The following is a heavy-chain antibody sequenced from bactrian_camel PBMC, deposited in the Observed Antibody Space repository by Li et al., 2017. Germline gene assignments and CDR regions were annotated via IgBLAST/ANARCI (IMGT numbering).Heavy chain of an antibody. CDR2: TYTSSGEL. CDR3: AAEYCPVGSDWLGPDACEETR. V-gene: IGHV3S1*01. Sequence: HVQLVESGGGSVQPGGSLRLACTASGFTYSNYCVGWFRQAPGKEREGVAATYTSSGELYYADSVKDRFAISRDDTTRTFYLQMNNMKPDDTAVYYCAAEYCPVGSDWLGPDACEETRWGQGTQVTVSS. CDR1: GFTYSNYC. D-gene: IGHD4*01. J-gene: IGHJ4*01.